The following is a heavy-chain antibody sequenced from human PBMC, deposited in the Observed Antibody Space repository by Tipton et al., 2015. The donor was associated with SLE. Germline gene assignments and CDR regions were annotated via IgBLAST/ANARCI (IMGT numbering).Heavy chain of an antibody. V-gene: IGHV4-34*01. CDR3: ARGGEVVIAFDY. CDR1: GGSFSGYY. D-gene: IGHD2-21*01. J-gene: IGHJ4*02. Sequence: TLSLTCAVYGGSFSGYYWSWIRQPPGKGLEWIGEINHSGSTNYNPSLKSRVTISVDTSKNQFSLKLSSVTAAGTAVYYCARGGEVVIAFDYWGQGTLVTVSS. CDR2: INHSGST.